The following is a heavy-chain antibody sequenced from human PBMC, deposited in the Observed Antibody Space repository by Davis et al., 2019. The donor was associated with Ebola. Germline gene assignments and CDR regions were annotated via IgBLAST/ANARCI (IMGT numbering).Heavy chain of an antibody. CDR1: GGTFSSYA. J-gene: IGHJ4*02. D-gene: IGHD6-13*01. CDR3: ARGAYSSSWYPFDY. CDR2: INPSGGST. V-gene: IGHV1-46*01. Sequence: AASVKVSCKASGGTFSSYAISWVRQAPGQGLEWMGIINPSGGSTSYAQKFQGRVTMTRDTSTSTVYMELSSLRSEDTAVYYCARGAYSSSWYPFDYWGQGTLVTVSP.